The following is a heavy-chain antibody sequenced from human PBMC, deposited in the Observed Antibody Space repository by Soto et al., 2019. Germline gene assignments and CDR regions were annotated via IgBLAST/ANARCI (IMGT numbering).Heavy chain of an antibody. D-gene: IGHD6-13*01. J-gene: IGHJ6*02. CDR1: GYTFTSYY. CDR2: INPIGGST. V-gene: IGHV1-46*01. CDR3: ARDTIAAAGTGYYYGMDV. Sequence: ASLKFSCKASGYTFTSYYMHWVRQGPGQGLEWMGIINPIGGSTSYAQKFQGRVTMTRDTSTSTVYMELSSLRSEDTAVYYCARDTIAAAGTGYYYGMDVWGQGTTVTVSS.